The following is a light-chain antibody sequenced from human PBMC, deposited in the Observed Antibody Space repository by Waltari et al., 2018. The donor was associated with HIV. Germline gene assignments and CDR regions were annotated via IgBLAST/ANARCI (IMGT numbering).Light chain of an antibody. V-gene: IGLV1-40*01. CDR1: SSNIGAGYD. J-gene: IGLJ2*01. Sequence: QSVLTQPPSVSGAPGQRVTISCTGSSSNIGAGYDVHWYQQLPGTAPKLLIYGNSNRPEGVPDRFAGSKSGTSASLAITGLQAEDEADYYCQSYDSSLSGSHVVFGGGTKLTVL. CDR2: GNS. CDR3: QSYDSSLSGSHVV.